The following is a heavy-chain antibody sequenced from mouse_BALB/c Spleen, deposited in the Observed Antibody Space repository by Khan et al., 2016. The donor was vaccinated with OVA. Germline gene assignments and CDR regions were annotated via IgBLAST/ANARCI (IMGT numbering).Heavy chain of an antibody. CDR3: ARKNYYGYAMDY. CDR1: GYSITSGYA. V-gene: IGHV3-2*02. J-gene: IGHJ4*01. CDR2: ISYSGST. D-gene: IGHD1-1*01. Sequence: EVQLQESGPGLVKPSQSLSLTCTVTGYSITSGYAWNWIRQFPGNKLEWMGYISYSGSTSYNPSLRSRISLTRDTSKNQFFLPLNSVTTEDTATYYCARKNYYGYAMDYWGQGTSVTVSS.